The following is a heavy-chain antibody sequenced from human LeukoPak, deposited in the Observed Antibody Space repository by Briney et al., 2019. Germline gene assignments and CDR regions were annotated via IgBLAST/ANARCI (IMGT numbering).Heavy chain of an antibody. V-gene: IGHV3-23*01. J-gene: IGHJ4*02. Sequence: HPGGSLRLSCAASGFTFSSYAMSWVRQAPGKGLEWVSAISGSGGSTYYADSVKGRFTISRDNSKNTLYLQMNSLRAEDTAVYYCAKRGTGLLTFFDYWGQGTLVTVSS. CDR1: GFTFSSYA. D-gene: IGHD1-14*01. CDR3: AKRGTGLLTFFDY. CDR2: ISGSGGST.